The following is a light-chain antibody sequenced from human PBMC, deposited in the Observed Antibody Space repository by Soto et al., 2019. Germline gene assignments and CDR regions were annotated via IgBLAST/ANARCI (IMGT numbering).Light chain of an antibody. J-gene: IGKJ1*01. CDR3: QQYDVYST. V-gene: IGKV1-5*03. CDR1: QSISGW. Sequence: DIQRTQSPSTLSASVGDRVIITCRASQSISGWLAWYQQTPGIAPNLLIYKASTLQDGVPPRFSGSGFGTEFTLTISSLQPDDCGLYYCQQYDVYSTFGQGTKVDI. CDR2: KAS.